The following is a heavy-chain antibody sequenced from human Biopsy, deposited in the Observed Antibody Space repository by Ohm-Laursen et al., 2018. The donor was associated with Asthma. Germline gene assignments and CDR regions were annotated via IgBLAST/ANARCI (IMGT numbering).Heavy chain of an antibody. D-gene: IGHD2-15*01. J-gene: IGHJ4*02. CDR3: AGFCSGGNCPDH. Sequence: SDTLSLTCTVSGVSIRSYYWTWIRQPPGKGLEWIGNIHYSGSTYSNPSLKSRVTISVDTSKKLISLRLSSVIAADTAVYYCAGFCSGGNCPDHWGQGTLVTVSS. V-gene: IGHV4-59*07. CDR2: IHYSGST. CDR1: GVSIRSYY.